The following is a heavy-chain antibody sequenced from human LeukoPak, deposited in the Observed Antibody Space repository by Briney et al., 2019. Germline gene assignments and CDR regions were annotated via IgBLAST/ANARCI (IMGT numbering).Heavy chain of an antibody. Sequence: GGSLRLSCATSGFTDRSNYMNWVRQTPGKGLQWVSIIYSGGSTYYADSVRGRFIISRDNSKNTLYLQMNSLRAEDTAVYYCAKVSVAVAGHYFDYWGQGTLVTVSS. D-gene: IGHD6-19*01. J-gene: IGHJ4*02. V-gene: IGHV3-66*01. CDR1: GFTDRSNY. CDR3: AKVSVAVAGHYFDY. CDR2: IYSGGST.